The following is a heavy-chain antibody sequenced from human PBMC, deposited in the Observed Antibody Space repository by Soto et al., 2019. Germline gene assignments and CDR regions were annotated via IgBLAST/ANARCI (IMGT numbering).Heavy chain of an antibody. V-gene: IGHV4-4*02. D-gene: IGHD6-6*01. Sequence: SETLSLTCAVSSGSISSSNWWSWVRQPPGKGLEWIGEIYHSGSTNYNPSLRSRVTTSVDKSKNQFSLKLSSVTAADTAVYYCARVSDSSSSQYYYMDVWGKGTTVTVSS. CDR1: SGSISSSNW. CDR2: IYHSGST. J-gene: IGHJ6*03. CDR3: ARVSDSSSSQYYYMDV.